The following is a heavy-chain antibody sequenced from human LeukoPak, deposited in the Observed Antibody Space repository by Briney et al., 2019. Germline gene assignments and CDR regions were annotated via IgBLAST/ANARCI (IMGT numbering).Heavy chain of an antibody. V-gene: IGHV3-23*01. J-gene: IGHJ4*02. CDR1: GFTFSDYY. CDR3: AKGSAAGRPYYFDY. Sequence: GGSLRLSCAASGFTFSDYYMSWVRQAPGKGLEWVSAIDSTGAYTWYADSVKGRFTISKGSSKTILYLQMNSLRAEDAAVYFCAKGSAAGRPYYFDYWGQGTLVTVSS. D-gene: IGHD6-25*01. CDR2: IDSTGAYT.